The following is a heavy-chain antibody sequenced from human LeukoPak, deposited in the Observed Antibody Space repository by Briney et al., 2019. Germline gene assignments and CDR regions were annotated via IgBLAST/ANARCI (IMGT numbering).Heavy chain of an antibody. CDR2: IGTAGDP. J-gene: IGHJ3*02. Sequence: PGGSLRLSCAASGFTFSSYDMHWFRQATGKGLEWVSAIGTAGDPYYPGSVKGRFTISRENAKNSLYLQMNSLRAGDTAVYYCARSSGSSPDDAFDIWGQGTMVTVSS. CDR3: ARSSGSSPDDAFDI. D-gene: IGHD3-10*01. V-gene: IGHV3-13*05. CDR1: GFTFSSYD.